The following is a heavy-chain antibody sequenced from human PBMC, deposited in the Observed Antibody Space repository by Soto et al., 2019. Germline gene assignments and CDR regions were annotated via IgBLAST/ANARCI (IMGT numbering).Heavy chain of an antibody. CDR2: INHSGST. V-gene: IGHV4-34*01. D-gene: IGHD1-7*01. Sequence: SETLSLTCAVYGGSFSGYYWSWIRQPPGKGLEWIGEINHSGSTNYNPSLKSRVTISVDTSKNQFSLKLSSVTAADTAVYYCARAHNWNYRPNYYFDYWGQGTLVTVSS. J-gene: IGHJ4*02. CDR1: GGSFSGYY. CDR3: ARAHNWNYRPNYYFDY.